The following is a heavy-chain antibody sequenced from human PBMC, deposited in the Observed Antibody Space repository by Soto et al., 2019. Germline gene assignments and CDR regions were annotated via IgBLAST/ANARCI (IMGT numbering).Heavy chain of an antibody. CDR1: GFTFGRYA. Sequence: EVQLLESGGGLVQPGGSLRLSCAASGFTFGRYAMTWVRQAPGKGLEWVSTVAQNGDTYYADSVRGRFAISRDNSQNRLFLQMDSLRAEDTAIYHCVRDWFAVSGSAEDIPLDYWGQGLLVTVSS. CDR3: VRDWFAVSGSAEDIPLDY. D-gene: IGHD3-10*01. V-gene: IGHV3-23*01. J-gene: IGHJ4*02. CDR2: VAQNGDT.